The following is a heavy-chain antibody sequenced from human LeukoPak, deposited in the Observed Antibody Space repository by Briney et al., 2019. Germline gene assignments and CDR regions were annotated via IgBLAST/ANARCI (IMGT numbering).Heavy chain of an antibody. Sequence: GGSLRLSCAASGFTVSTNYMSWVRQAPGKGLEWVSVIYSGGSTYYADSVKGRFTISGDNAKNTLYLQMNSLRAEDTAVYYCAREAKQQPWRIFDYWGQGTLVTVSS. CDR3: AREAKQQPWRIFDY. D-gene: IGHD6-13*01. V-gene: IGHV3-66*01. CDR1: GFTVSTNY. CDR2: IYSGGST. J-gene: IGHJ4*02.